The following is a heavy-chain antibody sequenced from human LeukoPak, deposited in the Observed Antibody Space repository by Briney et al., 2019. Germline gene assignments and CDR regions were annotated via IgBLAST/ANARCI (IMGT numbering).Heavy chain of an antibody. J-gene: IGHJ4*02. CDR3: ARHGGFYFDP. V-gene: IGHV4-34*01. CDR1: DGSFIGDY. CDR2: VYRGGSA. Sequence: PSETLSLTCGVYDGSFIGDYWSWIRQSPGMGLEWIGQVYRGGSANYNPSLRSRVTISIDTSKKQFSLKLNSVTATDTAVYYCARHGGFYFDPWGQGTLVTVSS. D-gene: IGHD3-16*01.